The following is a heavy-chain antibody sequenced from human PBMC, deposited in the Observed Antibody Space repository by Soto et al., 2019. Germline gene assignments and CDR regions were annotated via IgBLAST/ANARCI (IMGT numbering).Heavy chain of an antibody. J-gene: IGHJ3*02. D-gene: IGHD3-22*01. Sequence: GRSLRLSCAASAFTFSSYGMHWVGQAPGKGMERVAVISYDGSNKYYADSVKGRFTISRDNSKNTLYLQMNSLRADDTTVYYLAKVPPDGDSCGNDSFDIWGQGTMFTVSS. CDR2: ISYDGSNK. V-gene: IGHV3-30*18. CDR1: AFTFSSYG. CDR3: AKVPPDGDSCGNDSFDI.